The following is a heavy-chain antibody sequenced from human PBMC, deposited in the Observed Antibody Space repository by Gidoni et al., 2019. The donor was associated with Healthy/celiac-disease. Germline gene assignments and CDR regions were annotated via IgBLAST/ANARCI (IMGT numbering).Heavy chain of an antibody. CDR3: AREGGYAFDI. J-gene: IGHJ3*02. CDR2: IGYDGSNK. Sequence: QVQLVESGGGVVQPGRSLRLSCAASGFTFSSYGMHWVRQAPGKGLEWVAVIGYDGSNKYYADSVKGRFTIPRDNSKNTLYLQMNSLRAEDTAVYYCAREGGYAFDIWGQGTMVTVSS. V-gene: IGHV3-33*01. CDR1: GFTFSSYG.